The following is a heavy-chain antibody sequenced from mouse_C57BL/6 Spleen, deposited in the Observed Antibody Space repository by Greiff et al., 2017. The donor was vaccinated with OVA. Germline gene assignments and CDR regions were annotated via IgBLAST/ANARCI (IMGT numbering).Heavy chain of an antibody. Sequence: QVQLQQSGAELVKPGASVKLSCKASGYTFTSYWMHWVKQRPGQGLEWIGMIHPNSGSTNYNEKFKSKATLTVDKSSSTAYMQLSRLTSEDSAVYYCARSDYYDYDGAYYYAMDYWGQGTSVTVSS. V-gene: IGHV1-64*01. CDR3: ARSDYYDYDGAYYYAMDY. CDR1: GYTFTSYW. J-gene: IGHJ4*01. CDR2: IHPNSGST. D-gene: IGHD2-4*01.